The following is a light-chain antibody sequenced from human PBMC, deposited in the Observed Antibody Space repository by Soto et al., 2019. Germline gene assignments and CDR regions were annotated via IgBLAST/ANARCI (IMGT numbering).Light chain of an antibody. V-gene: IGKV1-27*01. CDR2: AAS. J-gene: IGKJ2*01. Sequence: DFQMTQSPSSLSASVGDRVIITCRASQGISDYLAWYQQKPGKVPKLLIYAASTLQSGVPSRFRGSGSGTDFTLTISSLQPEDVATYYCQRYNSAPYTFGQGTTLEIK. CDR3: QRYNSAPYT. CDR1: QGISDY.